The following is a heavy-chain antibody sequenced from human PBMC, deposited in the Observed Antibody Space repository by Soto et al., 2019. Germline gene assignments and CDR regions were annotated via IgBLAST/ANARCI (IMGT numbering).Heavy chain of an antibody. D-gene: IGHD3-10*01. Sequence: GASVKVSCKASGGTFSSYAMDWVRQAPGQRLEWMGWINAGNGNTKYSQKFQGRVTITRDTSASTAYMELSSLRSEDTAVYYCARDMGFGLSDYWGQGTLVTVSS. V-gene: IGHV1-3*01. CDR1: GGTFSSYA. CDR2: INAGNGNT. J-gene: IGHJ4*02. CDR3: ARDMGFGLSDY.